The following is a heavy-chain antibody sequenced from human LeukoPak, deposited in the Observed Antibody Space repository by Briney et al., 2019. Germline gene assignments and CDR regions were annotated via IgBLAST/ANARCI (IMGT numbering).Heavy chain of an antibody. CDR2: INPNSGGT. Sequence: ASVKVSCKASGCTFTGYYMHWVRQAPGQGLEWMGWINPNSGGTNYAQKFQGRVTMTRDTSISTAYMELSRLRSDDTAVYYCARDPWGSGDIDYWGQGTLVTVSS. J-gene: IGHJ4*02. V-gene: IGHV1-2*02. D-gene: IGHD3-10*01. CDR1: GCTFTGYY. CDR3: ARDPWGSGDIDY.